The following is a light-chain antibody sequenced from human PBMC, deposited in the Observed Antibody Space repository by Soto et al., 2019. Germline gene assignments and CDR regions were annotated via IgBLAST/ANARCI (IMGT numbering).Light chain of an antibody. V-gene: IGLV1-40*01. CDR2: RNS. Sequence: QPVLTQPPSVSGAPGQRVTISCTGSSSNIGAGYDVHWYQQLPGTAPQLLIYRNSKRPSGVPDRFSGSKSGTSASLAITGLQAEDEADYYCQSYDSSLSVVFGGGTKLTVL. J-gene: IGLJ2*01. CDR3: QSYDSSLSVV. CDR1: SSNIGAGYD.